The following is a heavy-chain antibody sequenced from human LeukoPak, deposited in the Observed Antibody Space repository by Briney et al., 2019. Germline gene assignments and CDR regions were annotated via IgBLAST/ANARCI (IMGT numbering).Heavy chain of an antibody. V-gene: IGHV3-23*01. D-gene: IGHD2-21*02. J-gene: IGHJ6*03. Sequence: GGSLRLSCAASGFTFSSYAMNWVRQAPGKGLEWVSAIGGSGGSTYYADSVKGRFAISRDNSKNTLYLQMNSLRAEDTAVYYCARVDRQGDGYYYYYYYMDVWGKGTTVTVSS. CDR3: ARVDRQGDGYYYYYYYMDV. CDR2: IGGSGGST. CDR1: GFTFSSYA.